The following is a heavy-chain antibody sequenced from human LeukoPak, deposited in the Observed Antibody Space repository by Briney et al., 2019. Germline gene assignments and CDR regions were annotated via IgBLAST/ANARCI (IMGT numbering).Heavy chain of an antibody. J-gene: IGHJ4*02. CDR2: IYTSGST. CDR3: ASNPAFGPYFDY. V-gene: IGHV4-4*07. Sequence: PSETLSLTCAVSGGSISSYYWSWIRQPAGKGLEWIGRIYTSGSTNYNPSLKSRVTMSVDTSKNQFSLKLSSVTAADTAVYYCASNPAFGPYFDYWGQGTLVTVSS. D-gene: IGHD3/OR15-3a*01. CDR1: GGSISSYY.